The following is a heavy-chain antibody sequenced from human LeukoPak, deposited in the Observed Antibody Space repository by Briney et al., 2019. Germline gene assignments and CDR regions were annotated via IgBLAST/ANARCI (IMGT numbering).Heavy chain of an antibody. CDR3: ARGRYYYDSSGAYYYYGMDV. Sequence: SETLSLTCTVSGGSISSYYWSWIRQPAGKGLEWIGRIYTSGSTNYNPSLKSRVTISVDTSKNQFSLKLSSVTAADTAVYYCARGRYYYDSSGAYYYYGMDVWGQGTTVTVSS. D-gene: IGHD3-22*01. V-gene: IGHV4-4*07. CDR1: GGSISSYY. CDR2: IYTSGST. J-gene: IGHJ6*02.